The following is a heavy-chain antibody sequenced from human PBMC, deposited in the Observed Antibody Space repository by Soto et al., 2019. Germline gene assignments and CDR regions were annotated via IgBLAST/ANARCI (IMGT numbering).Heavy chain of an antibody. D-gene: IGHD2-8*01. J-gene: IGHJ6*02. Sequence: QVQLVQSGAEVKNPGASVKVSCKASGYTFTSYYMHWVRQAPGQGLEWMGIINPSGGSTSYAQKFQGRVTMTRDTSTSTVYLELSSLRSEDTAVYYCASPSNGGYYYYYSYGMDVWGQGTTVTVSS. CDR3: ASPSNGGYYYYYSYGMDV. V-gene: IGHV1-46*01. CDR2: INPSGGST. CDR1: GYTFTSYY.